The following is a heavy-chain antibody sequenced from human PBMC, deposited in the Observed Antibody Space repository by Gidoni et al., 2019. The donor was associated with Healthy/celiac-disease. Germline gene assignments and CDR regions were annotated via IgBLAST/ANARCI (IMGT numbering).Heavy chain of an antibody. CDR3: ARDPYSTSITMVRGVIITHGY. V-gene: IGHV3-21*01. CDR2: ISSSSSYI. CDR1: GFTFSSYS. J-gene: IGHJ4*02. D-gene: IGHD3-10*01. Sequence: EVQLVESGGGLVKPGGSLRLSCAASGFTFSSYSMNWVRQAPGKGLEWVSSISSSSSYIYYADSVKGRFTISRDNAKNSRYLQMNSLRAEDTAVYYCARDPYSTSITMVRGVIITHGYWGQGTLVTVSS.